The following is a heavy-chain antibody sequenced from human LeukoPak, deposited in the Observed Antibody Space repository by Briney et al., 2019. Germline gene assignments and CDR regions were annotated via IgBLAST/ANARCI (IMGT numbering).Heavy chain of an antibody. CDR2: INPSGGST. V-gene: IGHV1-46*01. CDR1: GYTFTSYY. CDR3: ARDRLGYYYDSSGYYPFDY. D-gene: IGHD3-22*01. J-gene: IGHJ4*02. Sequence: ASVKVSCKASGYTFTSYYMHWVRQAPGQGLEWMGIINPSGGSTNYAQKFQGRVTITADKSTSTAYMELSSLRSEDTAVYYCARDRLGYYYDSSGYYPFDYWGQGTLVTVSS.